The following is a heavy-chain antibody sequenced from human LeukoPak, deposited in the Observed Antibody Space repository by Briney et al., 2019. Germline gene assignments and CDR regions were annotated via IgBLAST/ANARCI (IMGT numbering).Heavy chain of an antibody. D-gene: IGHD3-3*01. V-gene: IGHV4-31*03. CDR3: ARLELKGSGYPPFDY. CDR1: GGSISSGASD. J-gene: IGHJ4*02. CDR2: INHSGST. Sequence: SETLSLTCTVSGGSISSGASDWGWIRQHPKRGLEWVGYINHSGSTYYNPSLGSRVTMSVDTSKNQFSLKLSSVTAADSAVYYCARLELKGSGYPPFDYWGQGTLVTVSS.